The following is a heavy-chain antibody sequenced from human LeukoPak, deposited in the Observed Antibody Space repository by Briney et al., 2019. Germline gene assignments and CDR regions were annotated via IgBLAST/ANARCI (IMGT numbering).Heavy chain of an antibody. V-gene: IGHV4-31*02. J-gene: IGHJ5*02. CDR3: ARGTVPARWFDP. CDR1: GGPISSGGYY. D-gene: IGHD2-2*01. Sequence: SETLSLTCTVSGGPISSGGYYWRWIRQHPGKGLEWIGYIYYSGSTYYNPSLKGRTIISVDTSKNQFSLKLNSVTAADTAVYYCARGTVPARWFDPWGQGTLVTVSS. CDR2: IYYSGST.